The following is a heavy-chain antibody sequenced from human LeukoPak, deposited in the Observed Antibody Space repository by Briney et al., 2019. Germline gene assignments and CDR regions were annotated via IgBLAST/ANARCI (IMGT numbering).Heavy chain of an antibody. V-gene: IGHV4-31*03. Sequence: PSETLSLTCSVSGGSISSGGYSWSWIRQPPGKGLEWIEYIYYSRSTYYHPSLKSRVTISVDTSKNQFSLKLSSVTAADTAVYYCARFERGLARGQFAYWGQGTLVTVSS. J-gene: IGHJ4*02. CDR1: GGSISSGGYS. CDR3: ARFERGLARGQFAY. D-gene: IGHD2-15*01. CDR2: IYYSRST.